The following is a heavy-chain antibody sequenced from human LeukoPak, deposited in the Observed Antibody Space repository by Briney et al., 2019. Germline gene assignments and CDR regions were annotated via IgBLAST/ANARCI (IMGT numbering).Heavy chain of an antibody. J-gene: IGHJ4*02. CDR2: INPNSGGT. CDR1: GYTLTGYY. Sequence: ASVKVSCKASGYTLTGYYMHWVRQAPGQGLEWMGWINPNSGGTNYAQKFQGRVTMTRDTSISTAYMELSRLRSDDTAVYYCARDLDSSSWYKEDYWGQGTLVTVSS. V-gene: IGHV1-2*02. CDR3: ARDLDSSSWYKEDY. D-gene: IGHD6-13*01.